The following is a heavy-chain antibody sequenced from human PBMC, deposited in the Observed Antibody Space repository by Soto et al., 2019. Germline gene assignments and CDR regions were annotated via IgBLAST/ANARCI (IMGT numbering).Heavy chain of an antibody. CDR1: GGSFSGYY. Sequence: SETLSLTCAVYGGSFSGYYWSWIRQPPGKGLEWIGEINHSGSTNYNPSPKSRVTISVDTSKNQFSLKLSSVTAADTAVYYCAGTSSSGWLVNDYWGQGTLVTVSS. D-gene: IGHD6-19*01. V-gene: IGHV4-34*01. CDR2: INHSGST. CDR3: AGTSSSGWLVNDY. J-gene: IGHJ4*02.